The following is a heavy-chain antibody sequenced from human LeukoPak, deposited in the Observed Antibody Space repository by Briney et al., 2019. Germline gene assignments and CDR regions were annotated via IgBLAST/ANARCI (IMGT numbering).Heavy chain of an antibody. V-gene: IGHV3-21*04. Sequence: GGSLRLSCAASGFTFSSYSMNWVRQAPGKGLEWVSSISSSSSYIYYADSVKGRFTISRDNAKNSLYLQMNSLRAEDTAVYYCADSSGYGYYMDVWGKGTTVTVSS. CDR1: GFTFSSYS. J-gene: IGHJ6*03. D-gene: IGHD3-22*01. CDR2: ISSSSSYI. CDR3: ADSSGYGYYMDV.